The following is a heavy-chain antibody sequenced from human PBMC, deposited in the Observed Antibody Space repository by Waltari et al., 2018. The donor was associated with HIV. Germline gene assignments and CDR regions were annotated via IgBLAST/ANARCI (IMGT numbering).Heavy chain of an antibody. CDR3: ARVRGAKWPASYYGMDV. Sequence: QAQLIQSGPEAKKPGASVKVSCQASGFDFRSYGVNWVRRTPGQGFEWLGWINAYSHNRNYTEGRITLTTNTSSNTATLELRSLRPDDTGTYYCARVRGAKWPASYYGMDVWGQGPPSVSR. V-gene: IGHV1-18*01. CDR2: INAYSHNR. J-gene: IGHJ6*02. CDR1: GFDFRSYG. D-gene: IGHD5-12*01.